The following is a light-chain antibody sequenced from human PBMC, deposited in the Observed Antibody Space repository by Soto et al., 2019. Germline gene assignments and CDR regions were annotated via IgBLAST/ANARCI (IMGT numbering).Light chain of an antibody. CDR1: SVHSSYA. V-gene: IGLV4-69*01. Sequence: QLVLTQSPSASASLGASVKLTCTLSSVHSSYAIAWHQQQPEKGPRYLMKLDSAGSHTKGDAIPDRFSGSSSGAERYLTISSLQSEDEADYYCQTWGTGIHVVFGGGTKLTVL. CDR3: QTWGTGIHVV. CDR2: LDSAGSH. J-gene: IGLJ2*01.